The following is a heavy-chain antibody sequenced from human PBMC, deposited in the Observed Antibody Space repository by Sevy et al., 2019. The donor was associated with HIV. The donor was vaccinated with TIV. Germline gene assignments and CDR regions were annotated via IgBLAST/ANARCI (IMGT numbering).Heavy chain of an antibody. CDR1: GFAFNNYW. J-gene: IGHJ6*02. CDR3: ARDRGITVYNYYGMDV. CDR2: IKQDGSVL. Sequence: GESLKISCAASGFAFNNYWMNWVRQAPGKGLEWVANIKQDGSVLSYVSSVRGRFSISSDNAKNSVYLQMNSLRVEDTAVYYCARDRGITVYNYYGMDVWGQGTTVTVSS. V-gene: IGHV3-7*01. D-gene: IGHD1-20*01.